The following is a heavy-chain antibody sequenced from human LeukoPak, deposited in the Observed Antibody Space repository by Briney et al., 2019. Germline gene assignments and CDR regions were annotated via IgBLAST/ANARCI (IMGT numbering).Heavy chain of an antibody. CDR3: ARDLGRVVVPAAISAFDI. D-gene: IGHD2-2*01. Sequence: GGSLRLSCAASGFTFSSYAMHWVRQAPGKGLEWVAVISYDGSNKYYADSVKGRFTISRDNSKNTLYLQMNSLRAEDTAVYYCARDLGRVVVPAAISAFDIWGQGTKVTVSS. J-gene: IGHJ3*02. CDR2: ISYDGSNK. CDR1: GFTFSSYA. V-gene: IGHV3-30-3*01.